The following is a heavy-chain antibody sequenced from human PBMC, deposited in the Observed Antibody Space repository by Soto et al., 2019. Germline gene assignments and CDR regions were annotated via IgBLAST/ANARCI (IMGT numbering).Heavy chain of an antibody. CDR2: VYSSGTT. Sequence: QVQLQESGPGLLKPSETLSLTCSVSGGSINSYWWSWIRQPAGKGLEWIGRVYSSGTTDYNPSLNSRATLSVETSKNQFSLKLSSVTAADTAVYYCARDIGSYAYGEGYRGQGIQVTVSS. CDR3: ARDIGSYAYGEGY. J-gene: IGHJ4*02. D-gene: IGHD3-10*01. CDR1: GGSINSYW. V-gene: IGHV4-4*07.